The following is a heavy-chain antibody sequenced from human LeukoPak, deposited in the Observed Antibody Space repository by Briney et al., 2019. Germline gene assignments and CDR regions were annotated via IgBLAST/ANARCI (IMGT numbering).Heavy chain of an antibody. CDR1: GYTFTIYY. V-gene: IGHV1-2*02. CDR2: INPNSGAT. Sequence: GASVKVSCKASGYTFTIYYMHWVRQAPGHGLEWMGWINPNSGATSYAQRFQGRVTMTRDTFISTAYMELSGLTSDDTAVYYCARNPPYCTSTSCYNDYWGQGTLVTVSS. CDR3: ARNPPYCTSTSCYNDY. D-gene: IGHD2-2*02. J-gene: IGHJ4*02.